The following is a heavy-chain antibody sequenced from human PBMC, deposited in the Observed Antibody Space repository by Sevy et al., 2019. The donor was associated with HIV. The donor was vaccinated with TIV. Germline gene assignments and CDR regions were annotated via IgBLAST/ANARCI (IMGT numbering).Heavy chain of an antibody. D-gene: IGHD3-22*01. CDR2: INSISTYI. Sequence: GESLNISCAASGFTFSSYSMHWVRQAPGKGLEWVSSINSISTYIYYADSVKGRFTISRDNAKNSLYLQMNSLRAEDTAVYYCARGPDYYDSSGYYYQWGQGTLVTVSS. CDR3: ARGPDYYDSSGYYYQ. J-gene: IGHJ4*02. V-gene: IGHV3-21*01. CDR1: GFTFSSYS.